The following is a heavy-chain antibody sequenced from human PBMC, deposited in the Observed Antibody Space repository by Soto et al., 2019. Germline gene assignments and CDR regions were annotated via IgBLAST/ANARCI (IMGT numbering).Heavy chain of an antibody. CDR3: ARRPYHRDTMVRSSFDY. Sequence: ESCPTLVNPTQTLTLTCTFSGFSLRTSEVGVGWIRQPPGKALEWLTLIYWDDDKRFSPSLKSRLTITKDTSKNQVVPTMTNMDPVDTATYYCARRPYHRDTMVRSSFDYWGQGIMVTVYS. CDR2: IYWDDDK. J-gene: IGHJ4*02. CDR1: GFSLRTSEVG. V-gene: IGHV2-5*02. D-gene: IGHD3-10*01.